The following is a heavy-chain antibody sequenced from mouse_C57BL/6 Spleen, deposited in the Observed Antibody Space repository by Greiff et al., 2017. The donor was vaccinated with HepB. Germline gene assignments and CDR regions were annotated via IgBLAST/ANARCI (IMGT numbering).Heavy chain of an antibody. Sequence: VQLQHSGPGLVQPSQSLSITCTVSGFSLTSYGVHWVRQSPGKGLEWLGVIWSGGSTDYNAAFISRLSISKDNSKSQVFFKMNSLQADDTAIYYCARRGAYYSNYDYAMDYWGQGTSVTVSS. J-gene: IGHJ4*01. CDR3: ARRGAYYSNYDYAMDY. V-gene: IGHV2-2*01. D-gene: IGHD2-5*01. CDR2: IWSGGST. CDR1: GFSLTSYG.